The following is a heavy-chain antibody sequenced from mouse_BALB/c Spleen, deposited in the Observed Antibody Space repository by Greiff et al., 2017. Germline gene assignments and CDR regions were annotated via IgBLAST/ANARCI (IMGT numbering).Heavy chain of an antibody. CDR2: ISNGGGST. V-gene: IGHV5-12-2*01. CDR1: GFTFSSYT. Sequence: EVQLVESGGGLVQPGGSLKLSCAASGFTFSSYTMSWVRQTPEKRLEWVAYISNGGGSTYYPDTVKGRFTISRDNAKNTLYLQMSSLKSEDTAMYYCARQGYGYDVGYAMDYWGQGTSVTVSS. J-gene: IGHJ4*01. CDR3: ARQGYGYDVGYAMDY. D-gene: IGHD2-2*01.